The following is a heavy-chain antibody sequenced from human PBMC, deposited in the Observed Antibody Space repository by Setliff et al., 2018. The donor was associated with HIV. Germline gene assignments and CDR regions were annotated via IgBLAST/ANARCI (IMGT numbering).Heavy chain of an antibody. D-gene: IGHD2-15*01. Sequence: TSETLSLTCTVSGGSISSNYWSWMRQPPGKGLEWIGHIYYSGSTNYNPSLKSRVTISVDTSRNQFSLNLSSVTAADTAVYYCARFPLLHKNAFDIWGQGTMVTVSS. V-gene: IGHV4-59*01. CDR3: ARFPLLHKNAFDI. J-gene: IGHJ3*02. CDR1: GGSISSNY. CDR2: IYYSGST.